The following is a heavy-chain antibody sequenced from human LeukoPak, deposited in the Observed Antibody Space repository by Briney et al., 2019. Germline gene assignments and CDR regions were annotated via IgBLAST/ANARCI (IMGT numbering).Heavy chain of an antibody. CDR3: ARPYYYDSRIDP. J-gene: IGHJ5*02. V-gene: IGHV4-30-4*01. CDR1: GGTISSGDYY. D-gene: IGHD3-22*01. Sequence: SQTLSLTCTVSGGTISSGDYYWSWIRQPPGKGLEWIAYMYYSGSTYYNPSLKSRVTMSADTSKNQLSLKLSSVTAADTAVYYCARPYYYDSRIDPWGQGILVTVSS. CDR2: MYYSGST.